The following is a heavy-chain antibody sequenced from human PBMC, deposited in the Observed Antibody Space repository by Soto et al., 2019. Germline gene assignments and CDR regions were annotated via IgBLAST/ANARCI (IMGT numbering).Heavy chain of an antibody. CDR1: GGSITNSDFY. V-gene: IGHV4-39*01. CDR2: VYCTGST. D-gene: IGHD2-8*02. Sequence: NPSETLSLTCAVSGGSITNSDFYWDWVRQPPGKGLEWIGSVYCTGSTNFNPSLKGRVTISVDTSANQFYLRLSSVTAADTAVYYCAREDCTGGYCFFDYWGQGTPVTVSS. J-gene: IGHJ4*02. CDR3: AREDCTGGYCFFDY.